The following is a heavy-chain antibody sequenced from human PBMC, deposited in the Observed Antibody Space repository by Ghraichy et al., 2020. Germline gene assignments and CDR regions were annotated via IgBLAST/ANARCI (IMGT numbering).Heavy chain of an antibody. Sequence: SETLSLTCAVYGGSFSGYYWSWIRQPPGKGLEWIGEINHSGSTNYNPSLKSRVTISVDTSKNQFSLKLSSVTAADTAVYYCASTSWFDPLGQGTLVTVSS. V-gene: IGHV4-34*01. CDR2: INHSGST. CDR3: ASTSWFDP. D-gene: IGHD2/OR15-2a*01. CDR1: GGSFSGYY. J-gene: IGHJ5*02.